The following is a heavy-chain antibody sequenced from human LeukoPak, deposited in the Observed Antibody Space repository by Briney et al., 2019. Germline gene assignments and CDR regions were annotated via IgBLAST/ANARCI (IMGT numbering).Heavy chain of an antibody. J-gene: IGHJ5*02. Sequence: LGGSLEISWQISGSPFTNNWIGGGRQVPGKGLEGMGLIYAGYSDAKYSPSFQGQITLSVDASINTAYLQLTGLRASDTAIYYCVRFALTSSLDHWGQGTLVTVSS. D-gene: IGHD6-13*01. CDR3: VRFALTSSLDH. CDR1: GSPFTNNW. CDR2: IYAGYSDA. V-gene: IGHV5-51*01.